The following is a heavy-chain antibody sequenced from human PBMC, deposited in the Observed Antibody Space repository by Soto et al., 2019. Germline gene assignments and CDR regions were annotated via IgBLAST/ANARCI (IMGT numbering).Heavy chain of an antibody. J-gene: IGHJ4*02. CDR3: ARVTNRYYFDY. Sequence: PSETLSLTCTVSGGSISSYYWSWIRQPPGKGLEWIGYIYYSGSTNYNPSLKSRVTISVDTSKNQFSLKLSSVTAADTAVYYCARVTNRYYFDYWGQATLVTVSS. CDR2: IYYSGST. CDR1: GGSISSYY. V-gene: IGHV4-59*08.